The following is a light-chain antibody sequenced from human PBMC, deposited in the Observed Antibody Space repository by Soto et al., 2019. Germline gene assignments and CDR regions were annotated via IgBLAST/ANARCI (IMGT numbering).Light chain of an antibody. V-gene: IGKV1-33*01. J-gene: IGKJ4*01. Sequence: IEVKETRFALCGCGGDRVNITCQASQDISNYLNWYQQKPGKAPKLLIYDASNLETGVPSRFSGSVSGKDFTFTIGRLPPQDIATSYCQHYANPHLTFGGGTKVDIK. CDR3: QHYANPHLT. CDR1: QDISNY. CDR2: DAS.